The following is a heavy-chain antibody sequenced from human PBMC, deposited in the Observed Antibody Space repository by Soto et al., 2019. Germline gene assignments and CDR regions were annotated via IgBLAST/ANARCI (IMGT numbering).Heavy chain of an antibody. Sequence: SETHCHTYTVAYGTIINFYCSWIRHQKEKGREWIGYIYYSGSTNYNPSIKSRVTISVDTSKNQFSLKMSSVTAADTAVYYCARQREWLRFFNAFGIWGQGTVITVSS. CDR1: YGTIINFY. V-gene: IGHV4-59*08. CDR3: ARQREWLRFFNAFGI. CDR2: IYYSGST. J-gene: IGHJ3*02. D-gene: IGHD5-12*01.